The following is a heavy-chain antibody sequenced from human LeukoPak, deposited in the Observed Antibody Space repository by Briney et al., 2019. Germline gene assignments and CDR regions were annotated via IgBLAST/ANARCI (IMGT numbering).Heavy chain of an antibody. V-gene: IGHV1-3*03. CDR1: GYTFTSYA. Sequence: GASVKVSCKASGYTFTSYAMHWVRQAPGQRLEWMGWINAGNGNTKYSQEFQGRVTITRDTSASTAYMELSSLRSEDMAVYYCARDGQANVVVPAALLDYWGQGTLVTVSS. J-gene: IGHJ4*02. D-gene: IGHD2-2*02. CDR2: INAGNGNT. CDR3: ARDGQANVVVPAALLDY.